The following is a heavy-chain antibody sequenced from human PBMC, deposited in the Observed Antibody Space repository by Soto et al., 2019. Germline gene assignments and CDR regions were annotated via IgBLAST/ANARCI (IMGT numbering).Heavy chain of an antibody. CDR3: ARGDYYDTNGPFSDAFDI. D-gene: IGHD3-22*01. CDR2: IRPDGSEK. CDR1: GFTFTTYW. V-gene: IGHV3-7*04. Sequence: EVQLVESGGGLVQPGGSLRLSCAASGFTFTTYWMSWVRQAPGKGLEWVANIRPDGSEKWYVDSVKGRFTISRDNAKNSLYLQMSSLRAEDTAVYYCARGDYYDTNGPFSDAFDIWGRGTMVTVS. J-gene: IGHJ3*02.